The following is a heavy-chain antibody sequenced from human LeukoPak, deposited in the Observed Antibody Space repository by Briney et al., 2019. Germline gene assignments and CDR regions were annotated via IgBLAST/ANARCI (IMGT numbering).Heavy chain of an antibody. CDR3: ARPYYYDSRIDP. Sequence: SETLSLTCTVSGGSISSSSYYWGWIRQPPGKGLEWIAYMYYSGSTYYNPSLKSRVTTSADTSKNQFSLKLSSVTAADTAVYYCARPYYYDSRIDPWGQGTLVTVSS. CDR1: GGSISSSSYY. CDR2: MYYSGST. V-gene: IGHV4-30-4*08. D-gene: IGHD3-22*01. J-gene: IGHJ5*02.